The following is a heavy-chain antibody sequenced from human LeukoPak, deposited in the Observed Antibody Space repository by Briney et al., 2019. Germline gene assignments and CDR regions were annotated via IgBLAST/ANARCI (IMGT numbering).Heavy chain of an antibody. CDR2: INPSGGST. CDR1: GYTFTSYY. V-gene: IGHV1-46*01. J-gene: IGHJ4*02. CDR3: ARDEFNYYDSSGYCLGY. D-gene: IGHD3-22*01. Sequence: ASVKVSCKASGYTFTSYYLHWVRQAPGQGLEWMGVINPSGGSTTYAQKFQGRVTMTRDTSTTTVYMELSSLRSEDTAVYYCARDEFNYYDSSGYCLGYWGQGTLVTVFS.